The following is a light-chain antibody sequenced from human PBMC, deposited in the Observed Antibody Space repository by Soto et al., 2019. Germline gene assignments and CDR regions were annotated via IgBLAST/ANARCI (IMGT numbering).Light chain of an antibody. Sequence: QSVLTQPASVSGSPGQSITISCTGTSSDVGGYDFVSWYQHHPGKAPRLMIYDVSHRPSGVSDRFSASKSGNTASLTISGLLAEDEAEYFCSSYSRSINYVFGTGTKVTVL. V-gene: IGLV2-14*03. CDR2: DVS. J-gene: IGLJ1*01. CDR1: SSDVGGYDF. CDR3: SSYSRSINYV.